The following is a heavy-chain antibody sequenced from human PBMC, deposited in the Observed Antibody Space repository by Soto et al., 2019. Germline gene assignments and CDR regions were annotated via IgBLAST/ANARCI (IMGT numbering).Heavy chain of an antibody. CDR3: ARVGRAARLPYYYYYYMDV. V-gene: IGHV3-74*01. Sequence: GGSLRLSCAASGFTFSSYWMHWVRQAPGKGLVWVSRINSDGSSTSYADSVKGRFTISRDNAKNTLYLQMNSLRAEDTAVYYCARVGRAARLPYYYYYYMDVWGKGTTVTVSS. CDR2: INSDGSST. CDR1: GFTFSSYW. J-gene: IGHJ6*03. D-gene: IGHD6-6*01.